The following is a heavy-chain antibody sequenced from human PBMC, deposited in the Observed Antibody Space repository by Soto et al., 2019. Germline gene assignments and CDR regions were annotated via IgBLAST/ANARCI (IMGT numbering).Heavy chain of an antibody. Sequence: LSLTCSVSYGSIRSYYWSWIRQPPGKGLEWIGYMYYSGSSNYNPSLRGRATMSVDTSKNQFSLKLNSLTAADTAVYYCARLPSLLYSSSWYRFDFWSQGTLVTVSS. D-gene: IGHD6-13*01. CDR2: MYYSGSS. CDR3: ARLPSLLYSSSWYRFDF. CDR1: YGSIRSYY. J-gene: IGHJ4*02. V-gene: IGHV4-59*08.